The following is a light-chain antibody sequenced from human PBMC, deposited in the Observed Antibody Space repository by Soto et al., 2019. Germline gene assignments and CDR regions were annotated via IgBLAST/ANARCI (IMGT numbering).Light chain of an antibody. CDR2: ANN. CDR3: QSYDSSLSGFYV. Sequence: QSVLTQPPSVSGAPGQRVTISCTGSSSNIGAGYDVHWYQQLPGRAPKLLIYANNNRPSGVPDRFSGFRSGTSASLAITGLQAEDEADYSCQSYDSSLSGFYVFGTGTKVTVL. J-gene: IGLJ1*01. CDR1: SSNIGAGYD. V-gene: IGLV1-40*01.